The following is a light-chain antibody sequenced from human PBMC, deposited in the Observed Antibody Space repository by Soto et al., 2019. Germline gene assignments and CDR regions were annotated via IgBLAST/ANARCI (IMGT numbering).Light chain of an antibody. Sequence: DIQMTQSPSTLSASVGDRVTITCRASQSISSWLAWYQQIPGKAPKLLIYKASSLESGVPSRFSGSGSGTEFTLTISSLQPGDFATYYCEQYHNYPWTFGQGTKVEIK. CDR3: EQYHNYPWT. J-gene: IGKJ1*01. V-gene: IGKV1-5*03. CDR2: KAS. CDR1: QSISSW.